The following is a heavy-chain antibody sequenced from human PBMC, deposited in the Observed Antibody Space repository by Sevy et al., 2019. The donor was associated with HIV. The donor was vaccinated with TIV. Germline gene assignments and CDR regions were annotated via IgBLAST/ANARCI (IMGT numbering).Heavy chain of an antibody. J-gene: IGHJ4*02. CDR3: TTGRPSYYDILTTHYFDY. D-gene: IGHD3-9*01. Sequence: GGSLRLSCAASGFTFSNAWMSWVRQAPGKGLEWVGRIKSKTDGGTTDYAAPVKGRFTISRDDSKNKLYLQMNSLKTEDTAVYYCTTGRPSYYDILTTHYFDYWGQGTLVTVSS. CDR1: GFTFSNAW. CDR2: IKSKTDGGTT. V-gene: IGHV3-15*01.